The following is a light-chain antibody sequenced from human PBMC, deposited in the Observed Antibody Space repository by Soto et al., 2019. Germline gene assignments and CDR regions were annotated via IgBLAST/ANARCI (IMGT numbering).Light chain of an antibody. CDR2: GAS. J-gene: IGKJ5*01. Sequence: EIVLTQSPATLSLSPGERSTLSCRASHSVRTYLAWYQQKPGQAPRLLIDGASSRATGIPDRFSGSGSGTDFTLTISRLEPEDFAVYYCQQYGSSQWTFGQGTRLEI. CDR3: QQYGSSQWT. CDR1: HSVRTY. V-gene: IGKV3-20*01.